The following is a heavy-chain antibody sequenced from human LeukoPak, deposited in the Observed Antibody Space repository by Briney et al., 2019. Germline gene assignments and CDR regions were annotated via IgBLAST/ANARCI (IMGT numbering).Heavy chain of an antibody. Sequence: GGSLRLSCAASGFTFSSFSMNWVRQTPGKGLEWVAAIWFDGSNKYYADSVKGRFTISRDNSRNTLYLQMNSLRAEDTAVYYCATLGPTEYFVYWGQGTLVTVSS. CDR3: ATLGPTEYFVY. V-gene: IGHV3-33*08. CDR2: IWFDGSNK. J-gene: IGHJ4*02. D-gene: IGHD4-11*01. CDR1: GFTFSSFS.